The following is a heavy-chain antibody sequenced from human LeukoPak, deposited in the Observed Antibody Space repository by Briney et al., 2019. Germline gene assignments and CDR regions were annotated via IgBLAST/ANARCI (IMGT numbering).Heavy chain of an antibody. Sequence: PGGSLRLSCAASGFTFSSYSMNWVRQAPGKGLEWVSPISGSSSYIYYADSVKGRFTISRDNAKNSLYLQMNSLRAEDTAVYYCARGAPSLMVVAATPDYWGQGTLVTVSS. V-gene: IGHV3-21*01. J-gene: IGHJ4*02. CDR2: ISGSSSYI. CDR1: GFTFSSYS. D-gene: IGHD2-15*01. CDR3: ARGAPSLMVVAATPDY.